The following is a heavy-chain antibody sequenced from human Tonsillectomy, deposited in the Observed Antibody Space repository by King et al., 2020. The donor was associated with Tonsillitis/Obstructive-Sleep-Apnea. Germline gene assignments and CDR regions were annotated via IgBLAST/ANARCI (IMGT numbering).Heavy chain of an antibody. Sequence: VQLVESGGGLVQPGESLRLSCAASGFTFSDHYMDWVRQAPGKGLEWFGRTKNNANSYTTEYAASVKGRFTITRDDSENSLYLQMNSLKTEDTAVYYCARGGIADYYYGLDVWGQGTTVTVSS. CDR3: ARGGIADYYYGLDV. V-gene: IGHV3-72*01. D-gene: IGHD6-13*01. J-gene: IGHJ6*02. CDR2: TKNNANSYTT. CDR1: GFTFSDHY.